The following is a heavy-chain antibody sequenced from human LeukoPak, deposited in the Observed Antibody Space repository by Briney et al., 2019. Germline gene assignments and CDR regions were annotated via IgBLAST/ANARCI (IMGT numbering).Heavy chain of an antibody. CDR1: GYILTDYR. D-gene: IGHD3-22*01. CDR2: INPSGGST. J-gene: IGHJ4*02. V-gene: IGHV1-46*01. Sequence: ASVKVSCKASGYILTDYRIHWVRQAPGQGLEWMGIINPSGGSTSYAQKFQGRVTMTRDTSTSTVYMELSSLRSEDTAVYYCARAYDSSGSLDYWGQGTLVTVSS. CDR3: ARAYDSSGSLDY.